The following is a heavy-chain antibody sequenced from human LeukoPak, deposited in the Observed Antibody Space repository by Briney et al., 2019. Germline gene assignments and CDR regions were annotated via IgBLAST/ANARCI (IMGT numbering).Heavy chain of an antibody. Sequence: ASVKVSCKASGYTFTGYYMHWVRRAPGQGLEWMGWINPNNGGTNYAQKFQGRVTMTRDTSISTAFMELSRLSSDDTAVYYCARDLAVAGIYFDYWGQGTLVTVSS. J-gene: IGHJ4*02. V-gene: IGHV1-2*02. CDR3: ARDLAVAGIYFDY. D-gene: IGHD6-19*01. CDR1: GYTFTGYY. CDR2: INPNNGGT.